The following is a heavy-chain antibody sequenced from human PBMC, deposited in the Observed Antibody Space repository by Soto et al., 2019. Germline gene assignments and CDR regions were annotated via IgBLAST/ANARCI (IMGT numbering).Heavy chain of an antibody. J-gene: IGHJ5*02. CDR3: ARGRETDP. CDR1: GYTFTNYY. Sequence: QVQLVQSGAEVKKPGASVKVSCKASGYTFTNYYIHWVRQAPGQGLEWMGWINPNSGGTSYAQNFQGRVALTRDTSISTAYMELNSLRSDDTAMYYCARGRETDPWGQGTLVTVSS. V-gene: IGHV1-2*02. D-gene: IGHD3-10*01. CDR2: INPNSGGT.